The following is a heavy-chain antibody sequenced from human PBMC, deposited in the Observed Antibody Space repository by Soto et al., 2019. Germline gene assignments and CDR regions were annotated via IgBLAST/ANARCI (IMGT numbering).Heavy chain of an antibody. CDR1: GFTFSSYS. J-gene: IGHJ3*02. D-gene: IGHD2-2*01. CDR2: ISSSSSYI. V-gene: IGHV3-21*01. CDR3: ARGVVPAAMTAFDI. Sequence: GGSLRLSCAASGFTFSSYSMNWVRQAPGKGLEWVSSISSSSSYIYYADSVKGRFTISRDNAKNSLYLQMNSLRAEDTAVYYCARGVVPAAMTAFDIWGQGTMVTVSS.